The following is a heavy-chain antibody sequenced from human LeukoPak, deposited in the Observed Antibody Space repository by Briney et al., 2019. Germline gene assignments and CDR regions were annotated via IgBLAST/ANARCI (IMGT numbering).Heavy chain of an antibody. Sequence: PSETLSLTCALSGYSISSGYYWGWTRPPPGKGLEWIGRIYHSGSTYYNPSLKRRGTISVDTYKNQFSLKLSSVTAADTAVYYCAREWVGVLKTNWFDPWGQGTLVTVSS. D-gene: IGHD4/OR15-4a*01. CDR2: IYHSGST. V-gene: IGHV4-38-2*02. CDR3: AREWVGVLKTNWFDP. CDR1: GYSISSGYY. J-gene: IGHJ5*02.